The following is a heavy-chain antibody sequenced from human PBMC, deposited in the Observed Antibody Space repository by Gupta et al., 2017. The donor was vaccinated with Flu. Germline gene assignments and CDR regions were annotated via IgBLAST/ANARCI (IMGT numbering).Heavy chain of an antibody. Sequence: YHMSWVGQDRGKGLEWGSLIRSRTYGGKTEYAASLKGSFTISRDDLKCIAYLQMNSLKTEDTGVYYCSRGGKVGDYVDFDYWGQGTLVTVSS. CDR1: YH. CDR2: IRSRTYGGKT. J-gene: IGHJ4*02. CDR3: SRGGKVGDYVDFDY. D-gene: IGHD4-17*01. V-gene: IGHV3-49*02.